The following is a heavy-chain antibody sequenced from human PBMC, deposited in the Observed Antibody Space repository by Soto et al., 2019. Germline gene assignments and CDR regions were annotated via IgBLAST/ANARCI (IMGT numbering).Heavy chain of an antibody. D-gene: IGHD2-2*01. CDR2: IYYSGST. V-gene: IGHV4-59*08. J-gene: IGHJ5*02. CDR3: ARQSCSSTSCYSWASWFDP. CDR1: GGSISSYY. Sequence: PSETLSLTCTVSGGSISSYYWSWIRQPPGKGLEWIGYIYYSGSTKYNPSLKSRVTISVDTSKNQFSLKLSSVTAADTAVYYRARQSCSSTSCYSWASWFDPWGQGTLVTVS.